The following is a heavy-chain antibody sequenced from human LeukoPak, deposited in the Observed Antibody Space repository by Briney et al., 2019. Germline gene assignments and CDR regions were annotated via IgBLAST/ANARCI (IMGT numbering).Heavy chain of an antibody. D-gene: IGHD3-10*01. J-gene: IGHJ6*02. Sequence: PGRSLRLSCAASGFTFSSYTLQWVRQAPGKGLEWVAVISYDGSNKYYADSVKGRFTISRDNSKNTLDLQMNSLRPEDTAVYYCAVGPGALDVWGHGTTVTVSS. CDR3: AVGPGALDV. CDR2: ISYDGSNK. V-gene: IGHV3-30-3*01. CDR1: GFTFSSYT.